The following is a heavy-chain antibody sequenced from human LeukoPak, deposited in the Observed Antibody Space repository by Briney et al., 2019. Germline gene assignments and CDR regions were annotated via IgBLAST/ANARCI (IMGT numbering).Heavy chain of an antibody. Sequence: GGSLRLSCAASGFTFSSYGMHWVRQAPGKGLEWVAVISYDGSNKYYADSVKGRFTISRDNSKNTLYLQMNSLRAEDTAVYYCARALPETYYDFWSGYLNWFDPWGQGTLVTVSS. CDR2: ISYDGSNK. J-gene: IGHJ5*02. V-gene: IGHV3-30*03. D-gene: IGHD3-3*01. CDR1: GFTFSSYG. CDR3: ARALPETYYDFWSGYLNWFDP.